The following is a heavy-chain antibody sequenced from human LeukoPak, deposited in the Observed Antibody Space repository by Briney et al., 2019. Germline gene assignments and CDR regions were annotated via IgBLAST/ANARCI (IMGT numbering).Heavy chain of an antibody. CDR2: ISGYNHNT. Sequence: ASVKVSCKTSGFTFTSYGIIWVRQAPGQGLEWVGWISGYNHNTNYAERLQGRVTITAVTSTTTVYMEVRSLRSDDTAVYYCARGGGPPRRSSDWLLYLDLWGQGALITVSS. J-gene: IGHJ4*02. V-gene: IGHV1-18*01. CDR3: ARGGGPPRRSSDWLLYLDL. CDR1: GFTFTSYG. D-gene: IGHD3-9*01.